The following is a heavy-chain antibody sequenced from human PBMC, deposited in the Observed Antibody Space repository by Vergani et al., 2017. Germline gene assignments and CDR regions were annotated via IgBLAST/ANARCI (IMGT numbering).Heavy chain of an antibody. V-gene: IGHV5-10-1*01. CDR3: ARQVAVAGKWWGPYYYYGMDV. CDR2: IDPSDSYT. D-gene: IGHD6-19*01. Sequence: EVQLLESGGDLVQPGESLRISCKGSGYSFTSYWISWVRQMPGKGLEWMGRIDPSDSYTNYSPSFQGHVTISADKSISTAYLQWSSLKASDTAMYYCARQVAVAGKWWGPYYYYGMDVWGQGTTVTVSS. CDR1: GYSFTSYW. J-gene: IGHJ6*02.